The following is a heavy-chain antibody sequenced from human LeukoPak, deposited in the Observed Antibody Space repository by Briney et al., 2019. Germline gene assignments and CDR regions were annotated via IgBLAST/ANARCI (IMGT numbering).Heavy chain of an antibody. D-gene: IGHD3-22*01. V-gene: IGHV3-53*01. CDR3: ATRPPNYYDSSGYYAN. CDR1: GFTVSSNY. CDR2: IYSDSST. Sequence: GGSLRLSCAASGFTVSSNYMSWVRQAPGKGLEWVSVIYSDSSTYYADSVKGRFTVSRDNSKNTLYLQMNSLRAEDTAVYYCATRPPNYYDSSGYYANWGQGTLVTVSS. J-gene: IGHJ4*02.